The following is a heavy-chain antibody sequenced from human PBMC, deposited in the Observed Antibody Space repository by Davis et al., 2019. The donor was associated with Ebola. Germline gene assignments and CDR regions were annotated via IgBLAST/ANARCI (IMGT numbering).Heavy chain of an antibody. CDR1: GGTFSSYA. CDR2: INPNSGGT. D-gene: IGHD2-15*01. Sequence: AASVKVSCKASGGTFSSYAISWVRKAPGQGLEWMGWINPNSGGTNYAQKFQGWVTMTRDTSISTAYMELSRLRSDDTVVYYCARGGYCSGGSCYFFDYWGQGTLVTVSS. CDR3: ARGGYCSGGSCYFFDY. V-gene: IGHV1-2*04. J-gene: IGHJ4*02.